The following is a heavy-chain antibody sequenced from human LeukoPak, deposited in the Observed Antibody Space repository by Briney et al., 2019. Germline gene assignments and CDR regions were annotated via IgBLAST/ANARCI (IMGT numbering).Heavy chain of an antibody. Sequence: SETLSLTCTVSGGSISSYYWSWIRQPPGKGLEWIGYIYYSGSTYYNPSLKSRVTISVDTSKNQFSLKLSSVTAADTAVYYCARAAAASFDYWGQGTLVTVSS. CDR3: ARAAAASFDY. D-gene: IGHD6-13*01. V-gene: IGHV4-59*08. J-gene: IGHJ4*02. CDR2: IYYSGST. CDR1: GGSISSYY.